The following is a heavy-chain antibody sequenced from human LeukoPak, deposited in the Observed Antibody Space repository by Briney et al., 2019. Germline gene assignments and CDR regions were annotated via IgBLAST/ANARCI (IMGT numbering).Heavy chain of an antibody. D-gene: IGHD3-3*01. CDR1: GGPISSYY. CDR3: ARAYYDFWSGYYWFDP. J-gene: IGHJ5*02. V-gene: IGHV4-59*01. CDR2: IYYSGST. Sequence: KPSETLSLTCTVSGGPISSYYWSWIRQPPGKGLEWIGYIYYSGSTNYNPSLKSRVTISVDTSKNQFSLKLSSVTAADTAVYYCARAYYDFWSGYYWFDPWGQGTLVTVSS.